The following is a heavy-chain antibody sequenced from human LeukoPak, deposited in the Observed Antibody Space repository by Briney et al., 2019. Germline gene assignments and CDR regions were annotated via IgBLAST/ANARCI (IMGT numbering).Heavy chain of an antibody. CDR2: ISSGSSDV. CDR3: ARDGLGYYDTRGAFDI. CDR1: GFSFRGYT. V-gene: IGHV3-21*01. Sequence: GGSLRLSCAASGFSFRGYTMNWVRQAPGKGLEWVSFISSGSSDVYYSDSLKGRFTISRDDAKNSLYLQMNSLRAEDTAVYYCARDGLGYYDTRGAFDIWGQGTMVTVSS. J-gene: IGHJ3*02. D-gene: IGHD3-22*01.